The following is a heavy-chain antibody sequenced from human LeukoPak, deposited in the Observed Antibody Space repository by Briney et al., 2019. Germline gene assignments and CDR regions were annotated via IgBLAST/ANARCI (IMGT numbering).Heavy chain of an antibody. CDR3: ARRGATVTTCDY. J-gene: IGHJ4*02. V-gene: IGHV4-34*01. D-gene: IGHD4-17*01. CDR1: GGSFSGYY. CDR2: INHRGST. Sequence: SETLSLTCAVYGGSFSGYYWSWIRQPPGKGREWLGEINHRGSTNYNPARKSRVTISVDTSKNQFSLKLSSVTAADTAVYYCARRGATVTTCDYWGQGTLVTVSS.